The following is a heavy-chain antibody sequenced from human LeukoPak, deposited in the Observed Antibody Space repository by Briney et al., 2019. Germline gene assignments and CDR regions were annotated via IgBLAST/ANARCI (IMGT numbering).Heavy chain of an antibody. CDR3: ARDLRIAAAATKGGSNYYYYYGMDV. CDR1: GFTVSSNY. D-gene: IGHD6-13*01. J-gene: IGHJ6*02. CDR2: IYSGGST. V-gene: IGHV3-53*04. Sequence: PGGSLRLSCAASGFTVSSNYMSWVRQAPGKGLEWVSVIYSGGSTYYADSVKGRFTISRHNSKNTLYLQMNSLRAEDTAVYYCARDLRIAAAATKGGSNYYYYYGMDVWAKGPRSPSP.